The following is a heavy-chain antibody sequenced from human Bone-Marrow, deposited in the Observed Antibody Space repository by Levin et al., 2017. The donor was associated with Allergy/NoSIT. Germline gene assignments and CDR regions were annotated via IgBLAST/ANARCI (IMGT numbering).Heavy chain of an antibody. CDR2: ISSSSSYI. J-gene: IGHJ6*02. CDR1: GFTFSSYS. Sequence: PGGSLRLSCAASGFTFSSYSMNWVRQAPGKGLEWVSSISSSSSYIYYADSVKGRFTISRDNAKNSLYLQMNSLRAEDTAVYYCAIRNFRIRFSPPLRFLEWLLLFLGNNAPLSYYYGMDVWGQGTTVTVSS. V-gene: IGHV3-21*01. CDR3: AIRNFRIRFSPPLRFLEWLLLFLGNNAPLSYYYGMDV. D-gene: IGHD3-3*01.